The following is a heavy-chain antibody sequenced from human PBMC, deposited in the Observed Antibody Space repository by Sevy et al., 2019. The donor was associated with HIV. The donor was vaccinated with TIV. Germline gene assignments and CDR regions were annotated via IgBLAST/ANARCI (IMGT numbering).Heavy chain of an antibody. D-gene: IGHD3-22*01. CDR2: IYYSGST. J-gene: IGHJ6*02. Sequence: SETLSLTCTVSGGSISSRSYYWGWIRQPPGKGLEWIGSIYYSGSTYYNPSLKSRVTISVDTSKDQYALKLSSVTAADTAVYYCSRHLYYYDSSGYQSSIWWTYYYYGMDVWGQGTTATVSS. CDR3: SRHLYYYDSSGYQSSIWWTYYYYGMDV. CDR1: GGSISSRSYY. V-gene: IGHV4-39*01.